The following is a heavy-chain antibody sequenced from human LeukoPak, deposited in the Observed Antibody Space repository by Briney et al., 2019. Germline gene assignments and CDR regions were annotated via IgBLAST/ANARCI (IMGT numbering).Heavy chain of an antibody. D-gene: IGHD5-12*01. CDR3: ARTVSGYDRYYYYYMDV. CDR2: IYYNGST. J-gene: IGHJ6*03. V-gene: IGHV4-30-4*07. CDR1: GGSISSGGYS. Sequence: PSETLSLTCAVSGGSISSGGYSWSWIRQPPGKGLEWIGYIYYNGSTYYNPSLKSRVTISVDTSKNQFSLKLSSVTAADTAVYYCARTVSGYDRYYYYYMDVWGKGTTVTVSS.